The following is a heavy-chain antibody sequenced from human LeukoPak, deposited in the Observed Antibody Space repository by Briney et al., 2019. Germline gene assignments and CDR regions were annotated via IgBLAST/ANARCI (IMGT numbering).Heavy chain of an antibody. CDR1: GYTFTGYY. CDR2: INPNSGNT. Sequence: ASVKVSCKASGYTFTGYYMHWVRQAPGQGLEWMGWINPNSGNTGYAQKFQGRVTMTRNTSISTAYMELSSLRSEDTAVYYCARGSEGWFDPWGQGTLVTVSS. V-gene: IGHV1-8*02. D-gene: IGHD6-25*01. J-gene: IGHJ5*02. CDR3: ARGSEGWFDP.